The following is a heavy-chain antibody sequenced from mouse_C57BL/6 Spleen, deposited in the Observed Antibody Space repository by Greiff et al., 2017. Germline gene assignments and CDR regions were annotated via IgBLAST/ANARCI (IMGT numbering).Heavy chain of an antibody. CDR3: TRRSREAMDY. CDR1: GYTFTDYE. J-gene: IGHJ4*01. Sequence: QVQLKESGAELVRPGASVTLSCKASGYTFTDYEMHWVKQTPVHGLEWIGAIDPETGGTAYNQKFKGKAILTADKSSSTAYMELRSLTSEDSAVYYCTRRSREAMDYWGQGTSVTVSS. V-gene: IGHV1-15*01. CDR2: IDPETGGT.